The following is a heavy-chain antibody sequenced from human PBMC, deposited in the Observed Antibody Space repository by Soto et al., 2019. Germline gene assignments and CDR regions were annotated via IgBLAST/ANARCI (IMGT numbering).Heavy chain of an antibody. CDR1: GYTFTSYG. Sequence: GASVKVSCKASGYTFTSYGISWVRQAPGQGLEWMGRISAYNGNTNYAQKLQGRVTMTTDTSTSTAYMELRSLRSDDTAVYYCARDTITFSYDVMNAFDIWGQGTMVTVSS. D-gene: IGHD5-12*01. CDR2: ISAYNGNT. J-gene: IGHJ3*02. CDR3: ARDTITFSYDVMNAFDI. V-gene: IGHV1-18*01.